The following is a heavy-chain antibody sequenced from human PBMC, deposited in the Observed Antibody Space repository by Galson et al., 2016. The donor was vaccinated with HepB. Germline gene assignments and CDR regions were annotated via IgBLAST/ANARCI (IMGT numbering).Heavy chain of an antibody. CDR1: GFTFSTYW. Sequence: SLRLSCAASGFTFSTYWMSWVRQAPGKGLEWVATIKQDGSEKHYVDSVTGRFTISRDNAKNSLYLQMNSLRAEDTAVYYCARDRNYYDSSLYWGQGTLVTVSS. CDR3: ARDRNYYDSSLY. D-gene: IGHD3-22*01. V-gene: IGHV3-7*03. CDR2: IKQDGSEK. J-gene: IGHJ4*02.